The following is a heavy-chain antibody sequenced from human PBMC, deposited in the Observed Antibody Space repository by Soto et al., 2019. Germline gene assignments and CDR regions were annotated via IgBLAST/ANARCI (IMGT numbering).Heavy chain of an antibody. V-gene: IGHV4-31*03. CDR3: ARGSFSSSSSWFDP. CDR1: GGSISSGGYY. Sequence: SETLSLTCTVSGGSISSGGYYWSWIRKHPGKGLEWIGYIYYSGRTYYNPSLHSRVSIAVDTTENQFSLKLTSVTAADTSVYYGARGSFSSSSSWFDPWGRGTLVTVSS. D-gene: IGHD6-6*01. CDR2: IYYSGRT. J-gene: IGHJ5*02.